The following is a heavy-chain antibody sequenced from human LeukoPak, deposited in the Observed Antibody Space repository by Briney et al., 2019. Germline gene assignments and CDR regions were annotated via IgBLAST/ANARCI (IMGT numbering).Heavy chain of an antibody. CDR2: IRQDDSEK. CDR3: AKTRGYDHIGFNYYYHYGLDV. Sequence: PGGSLRLSCSASGFTFSDYWMMRVRQAPGKGLEWVGNIRQDDSEKNYVDSVKGRFTISRDNAKFSLYLQMNSLRAEDTATFYCAKTRGYDHIGFNYYYHYGLDVWGRGTTVIVSS. CDR1: GFTFSDYW. J-gene: IGHJ6*02. V-gene: IGHV3-7*03. D-gene: IGHD5-12*01.